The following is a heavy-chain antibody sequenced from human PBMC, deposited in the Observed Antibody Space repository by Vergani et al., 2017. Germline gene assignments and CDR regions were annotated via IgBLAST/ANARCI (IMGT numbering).Heavy chain of an antibody. D-gene: IGHD4-23*01. J-gene: IGHJ3*02. V-gene: IGHV4-30-4*08. CDR2: IYYSGST. CDR1: GSSISSGDYY. Sequence: QVQLQESGPGLVKPSQTLSLTCTVSGSSISSGDYYWSLIRQPPGKGLEWIGYIYYSGSTYYNPSLKSRVTISVDTSKNQFSLKLSSVTAADTAVYYCARDLRRGGNSNYAFDIWGQGTMVTVSS. CDR3: ARDLRRGGNSNYAFDI.